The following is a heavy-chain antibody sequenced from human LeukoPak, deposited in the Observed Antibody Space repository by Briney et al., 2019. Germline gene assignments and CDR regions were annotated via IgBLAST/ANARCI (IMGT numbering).Heavy chain of an antibody. Sequence: GGSLRLSCAASGFTFSSHWMHWVRQAPGKGLVWVSRIIGDGSSTSYADSVKGRFTISRDNSKNTLYLQMNSLRAEDTAVYYCARRRGDYVWGSYRYDQYYFDYWGQGTLVTVSS. J-gene: IGHJ4*02. V-gene: IGHV3-74*01. CDR3: ARRRGDYVWGSYRYDQYYFDY. D-gene: IGHD3-16*02. CDR2: IIGDGSST. CDR1: GFTFSSHW.